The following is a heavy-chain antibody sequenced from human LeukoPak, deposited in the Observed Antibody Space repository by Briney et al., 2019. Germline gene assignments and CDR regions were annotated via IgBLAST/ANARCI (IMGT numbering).Heavy chain of an antibody. CDR1: GYTFTSYG. CDR2: ISAYNGNT. D-gene: IGHD3-3*01. Sequence: ASVKVSCKASGYTFTSYGISWVRQAPGQGLEWMGWISAYNGNTNYAQKLQGRVTMTTDTSTSTAYMELRSLRSDDTAVYYCASPAGSYYDFWSGYSAPFDYWGQGTLVTVPS. J-gene: IGHJ4*02. CDR3: ASPAGSYYDFWSGYSAPFDY. V-gene: IGHV1-18*01.